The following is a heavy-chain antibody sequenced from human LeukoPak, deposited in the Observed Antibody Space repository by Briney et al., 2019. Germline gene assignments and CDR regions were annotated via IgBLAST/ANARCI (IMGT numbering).Heavy chain of an antibody. CDR2: ISYYGSNK. Sequence: PGGSLRLSCAASGFTFSSYGMHWVRQAPGKGLEWVAVISYYGSNKYYADSVKGRFTISRDNSKNTLYLQMNSLRAEDTAVYYCAEGEIPYYYDSSGYYFGYMDVWGKGTTVTVSS. CDR1: GFTFSSYG. CDR3: AEGEIPYYYDSSGYYFGYMDV. J-gene: IGHJ6*03. D-gene: IGHD3-22*01. V-gene: IGHV3-30*18.